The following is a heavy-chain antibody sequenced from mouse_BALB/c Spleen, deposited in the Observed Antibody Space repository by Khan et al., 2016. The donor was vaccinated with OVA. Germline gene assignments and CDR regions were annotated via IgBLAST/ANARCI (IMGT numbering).Heavy chain of an antibody. CDR3: TRSYYGRSGFDY. CDR2: IDPETGGT. CDR1: GYTFTDYE. V-gene: IGHV1-15*01. D-gene: IGHD1-1*01. Sequence: QVQLQQSGAELVRPGASVTLSCKASGYTFTDYEMHWVKQTPVHGLEWIGAIDPETGGTAYNQKFKGKATLTADKSSSTASMELRSLTSEDAAVDYCTRSYYGRSGFDYWGQGTTLTVSA. J-gene: IGHJ2*01.